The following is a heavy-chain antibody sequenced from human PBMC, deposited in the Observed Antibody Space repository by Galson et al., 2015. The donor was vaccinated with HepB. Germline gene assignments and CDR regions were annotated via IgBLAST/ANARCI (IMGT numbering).Heavy chain of an antibody. CDR3: ARLERNSGSFDY. Sequence: LSLTCSVSGGSISNGDYYWSWIRQSPGQGLEWIGHIFYRGSTYYKSSLEDRVTISVDTSKNHFSLKLNFVTAADTAVYYCARLERNSGSFDYWGQGTLVTVSS. V-gene: IGHV4-30-4*01. CDR1: GGSISNGDYY. CDR2: IFYRGST. D-gene: IGHD3-10*01. J-gene: IGHJ4*02.